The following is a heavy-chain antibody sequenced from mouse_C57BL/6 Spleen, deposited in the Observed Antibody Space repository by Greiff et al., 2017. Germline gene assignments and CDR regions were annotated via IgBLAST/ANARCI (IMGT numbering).Heavy chain of an antibody. V-gene: IGHV3-6*01. CDR3: ARDSPGSPYYYAMDY. D-gene: IGHD1-1*01. CDR1: GYSITSGYY. Sequence: ESGPGLVKPSQSLSLTCSVTGYSITSGYYWNWIRQFPGNKLEWMGYISYDGSNNYNPSLKNRISITRDTSKNQFFLKLNSVTTEDTATYYCARDSPGSPYYYAMDYWGQGTSVTVSS. CDR2: ISYDGSN. J-gene: IGHJ4*01.